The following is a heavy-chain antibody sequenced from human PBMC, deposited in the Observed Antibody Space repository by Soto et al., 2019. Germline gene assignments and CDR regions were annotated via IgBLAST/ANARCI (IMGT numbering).Heavy chain of an antibody. CDR3: ARDKTVNTDNWFDL. D-gene: IGHD4-17*01. J-gene: IGHJ5*02. CDR1: GYSFTSYG. V-gene: IGHV1-18*01. CDR2: IRCYNGKT. Sequence: QVHRVQSGAEVKKPGASVQVSCKASGYSFTSYGISWVRQAAGQGLEWMAWIRCYNGKTRFATKYQGTLTLPIDTPTSKAYVDLRSLRSDDAAMYYCARDKTVNTDNWFDLWGQGTLVTVSS.